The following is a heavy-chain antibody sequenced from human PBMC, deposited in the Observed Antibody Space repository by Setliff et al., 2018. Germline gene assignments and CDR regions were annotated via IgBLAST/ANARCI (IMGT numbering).Heavy chain of an antibody. Sequence: SETLSLTCTVYGGSFSDYYWGWIRQSPGKRPEWIAEINQSGNTNYNPSLNSRVSVSVDTSKNQFSLNLNSVTAADTAVYYFRLAHCNTTSCEEALDFWSQGTLVTVSS. CDR2: INQSGNT. D-gene: IGHD2-2*01. J-gene: IGHJ4*02. V-gene: IGHV4-34*01. CDR3: RLAHCNTTSCEEALDF. CDR1: GGSFSDYY.